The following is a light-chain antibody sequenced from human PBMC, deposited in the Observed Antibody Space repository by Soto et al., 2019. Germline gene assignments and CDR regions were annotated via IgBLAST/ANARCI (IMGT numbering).Light chain of an antibody. Sequence: QSVLTQPASVSGSPGQSITISCTGTSSDVGGYNYVSWYQQHPGKAPKLMIYEVSNRPSGVSNRFSGSKSGTTASLTISGAQAEDDADYYCSSYTSSITLVFGGGTKVTVL. CDR1: SSDVGGYNY. V-gene: IGLV2-14*01. CDR2: EVS. J-gene: IGLJ3*02. CDR3: SSYTSSITLV.